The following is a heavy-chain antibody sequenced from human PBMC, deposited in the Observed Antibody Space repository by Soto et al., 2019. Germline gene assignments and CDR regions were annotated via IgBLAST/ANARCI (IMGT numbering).Heavy chain of an antibody. J-gene: IGHJ3*02. V-gene: IGHV3-23*01. Sequence: GGSLRLSCAASGFTFSSYAMSWVRQAPGKGLEWVSAISGSGGSTYYADSVKGRFTISRDNSKNTLYLQMNSLRAEDTAVYYCAKGFTRIVVRRDAFDIWGQGTMVTVSS. CDR2: ISGSGGST. CDR3: AKGFTRIVVRRDAFDI. CDR1: GFTFSSYA. D-gene: IGHD3-22*01.